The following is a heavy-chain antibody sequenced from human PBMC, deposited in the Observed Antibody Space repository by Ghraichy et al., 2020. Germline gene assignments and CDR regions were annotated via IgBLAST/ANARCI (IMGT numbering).Heavy chain of an antibody. CDR1: GFTFSSYA. D-gene: IGHD4-17*01. CDR3: ALPRYGDYEFDY. CDR2: ISGSGGNT. Sequence: GGSLRLSCAASGFTFSSYAMSWVRQAPGKGLEWVSGISGSGGNTYYADSVKGRFTISRDNSKNTLYLQMNSLRAEDTAVYYCALPRYGDYEFDYWGQGTLVTVSS. V-gene: IGHV3-23*01. J-gene: IGHJ4*02.